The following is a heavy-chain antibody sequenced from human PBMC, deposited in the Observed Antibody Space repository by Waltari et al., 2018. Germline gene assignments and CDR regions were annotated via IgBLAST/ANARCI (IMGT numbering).Heavy chain of an antibody. V-gene: IGHV3-21*01. CDR2: IGSRGDFI. D-gene: IGHD6-19*01. J-gene: IGHJ4*02. CDR1: GFTFRTYN. Sequence: EVKLVESGGGLVKPGGSLRLSCAASGFTFRTYNMNWVRQTPGKGLEWVSSIGSRGDFISYADSVKGRFTISRDNVKNSLYLQMNSLRAEDTGIYYCARGIAVPAIGSWGQGTLVTVSS. CDR3: ARGIAVPAIGS.